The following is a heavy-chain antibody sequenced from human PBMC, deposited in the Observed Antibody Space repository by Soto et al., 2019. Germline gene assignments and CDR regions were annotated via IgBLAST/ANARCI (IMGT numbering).Heavy chain of an antibody. Sequence: PGGSLRLSCAASGFTFSNAWMSWVRQAPGKGLEWVGRIKSKTDGGTTDYAAPVKGRFTISRDDSKNTLYLQMNSLKTEDTAVYYCTKDNNWNDNDDYWGQGTLVTVSS. CDR2: IKSKTDGGTT. CDR3: TKDNNWNDNDDY. J-gene: IGHJ4*02. D-gene: IGHD1-20*01. CDR1: GFTFSNAW. V-gene: IGHV3-15*01.